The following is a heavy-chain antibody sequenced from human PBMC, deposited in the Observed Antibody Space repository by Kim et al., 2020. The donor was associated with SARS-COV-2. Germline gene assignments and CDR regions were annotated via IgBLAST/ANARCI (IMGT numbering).Heavy chain of an antibody. CDR3: ARVQPPHIAVAGLDY. V-gene: IGHV3-21*01. Sequence: GGSLRLSCAASGFTFSSYSMNWVRQAPGKGLEWVSSISSSSSYIYYADSVKGRFTISRDNAKNSLYLQMNSLRAEDTAVYYCARVQPPHIAVAGLDYWGQGTLVTVSS. J-gene: IGHJ4*02. D-gene: IGHD6-19*01. CDR1: GFTFSSYS. CDR2: ISSSSSYI.